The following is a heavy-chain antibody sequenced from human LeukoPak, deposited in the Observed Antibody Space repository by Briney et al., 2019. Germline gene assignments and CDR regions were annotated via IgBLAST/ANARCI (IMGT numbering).Heavy chain of an antibody. V-gene: IGHV3-23*01. CDR1: GFTFSSYA. Sequence: PGGSLRLSCAASGFTFSSYAMSWVRQAAGEGLEWVSAISGSGGSTYYADSVKGRFTISRDNSKNTLYLQMNSLRAEDTAVYYCANLALYYDSSGYYYDWGQGTLVTVSS. CDR3: ANLALYYDSSGYYYD. J-gene: IGHJ4*02. CDR2: ISGSGGST. D-gene: IGHD3-22*01.